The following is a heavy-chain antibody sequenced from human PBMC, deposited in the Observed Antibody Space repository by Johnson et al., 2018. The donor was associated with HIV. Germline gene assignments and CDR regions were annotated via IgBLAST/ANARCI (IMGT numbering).Heavy chain of an antibody. J-gene: IGHJ3*02. CDR1: GFTFDDYG. D-gene: IGHD3-22*01. CDR3: ARALVVITDGHAFDI. V-gene: IGHV3-20*04. Sequence: VPLVESGRGVVRPGGSLRLSCAASGFTFDDYGMSWVRQAPGNGLEWVSGHNWKCGSPGYADSVLGRFTISRDNAKNSLYLQMNSLRAEDTALSYCARALVVITDGHAFDIWGQGTMVTVSS. CDR2: HNWKCGSP.